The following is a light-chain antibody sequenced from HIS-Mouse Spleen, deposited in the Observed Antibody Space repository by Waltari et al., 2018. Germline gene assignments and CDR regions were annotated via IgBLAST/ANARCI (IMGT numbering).Light chain of an antibody. CDR1: RMHVGGEKR. CDR2: EGS. V-gene: IGLV2-23*01. Sequence: SALTRRASVSGSIAPSITFWFTGTRMHVGGEKRCSWDQQHPGKAPKLMIYEGSKRPSGVSNRFSGSTSGHTASLTISGLQAEDEADYYCCSYAGSSTYVFGTGTKVTVL. J-gene: IGLJ1*01. CDR3: CSYAGSSTYV.